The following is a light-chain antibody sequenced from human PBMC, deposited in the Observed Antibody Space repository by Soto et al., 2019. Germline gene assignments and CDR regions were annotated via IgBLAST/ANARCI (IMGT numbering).Light chain of an antibody. CDR2: GAS. Sequence: IVLTQSPGTLSFSPGKRATLSCRASQSISSSYLAWYQQRPGQAPRLLIYGASSRDTGIPDRFSGSGSGTEFTLTISRLEPEDFAVYYCQQYGSSSWTFGQGTKVDIK. CDR3: QQYGSSSWT. CDR1: QSISSSY. V-gene: IGKV3-20*01. J-gene: IGKJ1*01.